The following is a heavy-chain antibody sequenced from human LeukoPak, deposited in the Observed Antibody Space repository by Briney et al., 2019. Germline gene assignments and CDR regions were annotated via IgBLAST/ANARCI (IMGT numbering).Heavy chain of an antibody. J-gene: IGHJ6*03. Sequence: GGSLRLSCTASGFTFGDYAMSWVRQAPGKGLEWVGFIRSKAYGGTTEYAASVKGRFTISRDDSKSIAYLQMNSLKTEDTAVYYCTRDQSGEYYDILTGYHPNYYYYYMDVWGKGTTVTISS. CDR3: TRDQSGEYYDILTGYHPNYYYYYMDV. V-gene: IGHV3-49*04. CDR2: IRSKAYGGTT. D-gene: IGHD3-9*01. CDR1: GFTFGDYA.